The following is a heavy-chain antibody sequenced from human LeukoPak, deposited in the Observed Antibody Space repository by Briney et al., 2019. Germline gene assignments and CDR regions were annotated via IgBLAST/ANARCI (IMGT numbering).Heavy chain of an antibody. CDR1: GFTFSSYA. V-gene: IGHV3-30*01. J-gene: IGHJ4*02. CDR2: ISYDGSNK. Sequence: GGSLRLSCAASGFTFSSYAMHWVRQAPGKGLEWVAVISYDGSNKYYADSVKGRFTISRDNSKNTLYLQMNSLRAEDTAVYYCARARSSPFPWNYPDYWGQGTLVTVSS. D-gene: IGHD1-7*01. CDR3: ARARSSPFPWNYPDY.